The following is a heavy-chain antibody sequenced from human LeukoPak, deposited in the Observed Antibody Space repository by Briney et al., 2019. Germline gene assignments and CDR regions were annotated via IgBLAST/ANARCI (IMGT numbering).Heavy chain of an antibody. CDR1: GYTFTSYY. CDR2: INPSGGST. J-gene: IGHJ6*03. Sequence: ASAKVSCKASGYTFTSYYMHWVRQAPGQGLEWMGIINPSGGSTSYAQKFQGRVTMTRDMSTSTVYMELSSLRSEDTAVYYCARDHGVLSIYYYYYYMDVWGKGTTVTVSS. V-gene: IGHV1-46*01. CDR3: ARDHGVLSIYYYYYYMDV. D-gene: IGHD2-15*01.